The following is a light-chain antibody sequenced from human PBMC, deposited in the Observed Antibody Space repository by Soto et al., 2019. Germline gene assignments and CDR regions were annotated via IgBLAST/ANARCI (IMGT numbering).Light chain of an antibody. CDR2: KAS. V-gene: IGKV1-5*03. J-gene: IGKJ4*01. Sequence: DIQMTQSPSTLSASVGDRVTISCRASQSISSRLAWYQQKAGKAPKLLIYKASGLQSGVPSRFSGSGSGTEFTLIISSLQPDDFVTYYCQQYARNPLTFGGGTKVDIK. CDR1: QSISSR. CDR3: QQYARNPLT.